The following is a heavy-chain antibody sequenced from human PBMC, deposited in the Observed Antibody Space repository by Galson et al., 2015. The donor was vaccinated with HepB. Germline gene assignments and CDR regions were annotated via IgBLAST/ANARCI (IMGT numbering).Heavy chain of an antibody. Sequence: SLRLSCAASGFTFSDYYMTWIRQAPGKGLEWLSYISSDGATIYYADSVRGRFTISRDNARYSLYLQMNSLRAEDTALYYCARAALGWFDPWGQGTPVTVSS. V-gene: IGHV3-11*01. CDR1: GFTFSDYY. J-gene: IGHJ5*02. CDR3: ARAALGWFDP. CDR2: ISSDGATI. D-gene: IGHD6-25*01.